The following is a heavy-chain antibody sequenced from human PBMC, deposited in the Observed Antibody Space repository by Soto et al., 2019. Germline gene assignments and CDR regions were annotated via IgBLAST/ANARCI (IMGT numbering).Heavy chain of an antibody. CDR3: AIYRVPDVRPGNINAV. J-gene: IGHJ6*02. D-gene: IGHD6-13*01. V-gene: IGHV1-3*01. Sequence: AALKVSCEASGYTFTSYAMHWVRQAPGQRLEWMGWINAGNGNTKYSQKFQGRVTITRDTSASTAYMELSSLRSEDTAVYYCAIYRVPDVRPGNINAVRGQGTTV. CDR2: INAGNGNT. CDR1: GYTFTSYA.